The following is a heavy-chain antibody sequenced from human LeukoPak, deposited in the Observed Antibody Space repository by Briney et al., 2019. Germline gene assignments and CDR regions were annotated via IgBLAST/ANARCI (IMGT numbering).Heavy chain of an antibody. CDR1: GFTFSSYE. D-gene: IGHD3-9*01. V-gene: IGHV3-48*03. J-gene: IGHJ4*02. CDR2: ISSGGDTI. CDR3: ARVAGYFDWEYYFDY. Sequence: PGGSLRLSCAASGFTFSSYEMNWVRQAPGKGLECVSYISSGGDTIYYADSVKGRFTISRGNAKNSLYLQMNSLRAEDTAVYYCARVAGYFDWEYYFDYWGQGTLVTVSS.